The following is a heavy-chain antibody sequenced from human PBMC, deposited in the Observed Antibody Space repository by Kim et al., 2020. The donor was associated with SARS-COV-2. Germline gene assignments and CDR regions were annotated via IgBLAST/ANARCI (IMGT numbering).Heavy chain of an antibody. D-gene: IGHD6-13*01. V-gene: IGHV1-3*01. Sequence: TKYSQKFQGRVPITRDTSENTAYMELSSLRSEDTAVYYCARDPPIGEAGGWGQGTLVTVSS. J-gene: IGHJ4*02. CDR3: ARDPPIGEAGG. CDR2: T.